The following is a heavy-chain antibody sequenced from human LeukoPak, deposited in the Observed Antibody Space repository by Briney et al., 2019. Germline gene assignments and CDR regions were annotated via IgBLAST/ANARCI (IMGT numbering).Heavy chain of an antibody. J-gene: IGHJ6*02. Sequence: GASVKVSCTASGYTFTSYGISWVRQAPGQGLEWMGWISAYNGNTNYAQKLQGRVTMTTDTSTSTAYMELRSLRSDDTAVYYCARDPADSGSYYDYYYYGMDVWGQGTTVTVSS. CDR3: ARDPADSGSYYDYYYYGMDV. CDR2: ISAYNGNT. D-gene: IGHD1-26*01. CDR1: GYTFTSYG. V-gene: IGHV1-18*01.